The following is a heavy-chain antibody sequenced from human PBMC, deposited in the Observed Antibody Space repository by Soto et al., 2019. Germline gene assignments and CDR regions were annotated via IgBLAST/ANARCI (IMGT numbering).Heavy chain of an antibody. J-gene: IGHJ4*02. V-gene: IGHV3-33*01. D-gene: IGHD5-12*01. CDR2: IWYDGSNK. Sequence: QVQLVESGGGVVQPGRSLRLSCAASGFTFSSYGMHWVRQAPGKGLEWVALIWYDGSNKYYADSVKGRFTISRDNSKNTLYLQMNILRAEDTAVYYCARDLAVYSGYEGLDYWGQGTLVTVSS. CDR1: GFTFSSYG. CDR3: ARDLAVYSGYEGLDY.